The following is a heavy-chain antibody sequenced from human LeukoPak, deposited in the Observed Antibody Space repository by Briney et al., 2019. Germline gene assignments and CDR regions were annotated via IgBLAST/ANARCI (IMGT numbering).Heavy chain of an antibody. D-gene: IGHD1-26*01. CDR3: ARDRVFTRELAYYYYYYMDV. CDR2: IYYSGST. Sequence: SETLSLTCTVSGGSISSYYWSWIRQPPGKGLEWIGYIYYSGSTNYNPSLKSRVTMSVDTSKNQFSLKLSSVTAADTAVYYCARDRVFTRELAYYYYYYMDVWGKGTTVTVSS. J-gene: IGHJ6*03. V-gene: IGHV4-59*12. CDR1: GGSISSYY.